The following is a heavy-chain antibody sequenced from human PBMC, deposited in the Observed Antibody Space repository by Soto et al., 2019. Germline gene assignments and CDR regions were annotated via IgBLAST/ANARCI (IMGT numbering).Heavy chain of an antibody. J-gene: IGHJ5*02. CDR2: IYYSGST. CDR3: ARGAAAGRWFDP. V-gene: IGHV4-59*01. Sequence: SETLSLTCTVSGGSISSYYWSWIRQPPGKGLEWIGYIYYSGSTNYNPSLKSRVTISVDTSKNQFSLKLSSVTAADTAVYYCARGAAAGRWFDPWGQGTLVTVSS. D-gene: IGHD6-13*01. CDR1: GGSISSYY.